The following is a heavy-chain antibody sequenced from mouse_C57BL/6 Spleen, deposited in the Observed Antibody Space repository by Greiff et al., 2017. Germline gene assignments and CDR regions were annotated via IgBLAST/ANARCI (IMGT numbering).Heavy chain of an antibody. CDR2: IYPGGGYT. J-gene: IGHJ4*01. V-gene: IGHV1-63*01. CDR1: GYTFTNYW. D-gene: IGHD2-5*01. CDR3: ASYSNPYAMDY. Sequence: QVQLQQSGAELVRPGTSVKMSCKASGYTFTNYWIGWAKQRPGHGLEWIGDIYPGGGYTNYNEKFKGKATLTADKSSSTAYMQFSSLTSEDSAIYYCASYSNPYAMDYWGQGTSVTVSS.